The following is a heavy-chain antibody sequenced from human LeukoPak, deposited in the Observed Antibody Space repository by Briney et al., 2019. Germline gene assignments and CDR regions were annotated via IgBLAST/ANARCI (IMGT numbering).Heavy chain of an antibody. V-gene: IGHV3-23*01. Sequence: PGGSLRLSCAASGFTFSSYAMSWVRQAPGKGLEWVSAISGSGGSTYYADSVKGRFTISRDNSKNTLYLQMNSLRAEDTAVYYCAKDSYYYDSSGYYPGQGFDYWGQGTLVTVSS. CDR1: GFTFSSYA. D-gene: IGHD3-22*01. CDR3: AKDSYYYDSSGYYPGQGFDY. CDR2: ISGSGGST. J-gene: IGHJ4*02.